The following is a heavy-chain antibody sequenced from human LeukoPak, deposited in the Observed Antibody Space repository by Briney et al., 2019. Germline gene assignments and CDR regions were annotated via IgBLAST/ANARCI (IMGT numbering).Heavy chain of an antibody. CDR1: GFTFSTYP. D-gene: IGHD2/OR15-2a*01. J-gene: IGHJ6*03. CDR3: ARRGSNSGHYFYYMDV. Sequence: GGSLRLSCAASGFTFSTYPMHWVRQAPGKGPEYVSAISSSGDSTDYANSVKGRFTISRDNSKNMLYLQMGSLRAEDMAVYFCARRGSNSGHYFYYMDVWGRGTTVTVSS. CDR2: ISSSGDST. V-gene: IGHV3-64*01.